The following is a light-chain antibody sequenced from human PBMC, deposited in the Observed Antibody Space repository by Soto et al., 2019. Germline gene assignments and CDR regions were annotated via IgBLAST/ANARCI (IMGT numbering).Light chain of an antibody. Sequence: DIVMTQSPLSLPVTPGEPASISCRSSQSLLHSNGYNYLYWYLQKPGQSPQLLIYLGSNRASGVPDRFSGSGLGTDFTLKISSVEAEDVGVYYCMQALQTPQLTFGGGTKVEIK. CDR1: QSLLHSNGYNY. V-gene: IGKV2-28*01. CDR3: MQALQTPQLT. J-gene: IGKJ4*01. CDR2: LGS.